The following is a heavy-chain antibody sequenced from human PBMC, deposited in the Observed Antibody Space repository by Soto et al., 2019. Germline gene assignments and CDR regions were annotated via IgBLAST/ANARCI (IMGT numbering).Heavy chain of an antibody. V-gene: IGHV3-74*01. CDR3: ARDNWNSY. D-gene: IGHD1-7*01. CDR2: INPDGSST. Sequence: EVQLAESGGGLVQPGGSLRLSCAATGFTFRNYWMHWVRQVPGRGLVWVSRINPDGSSTNYADSVKGRFTMSRDNAKNMVYLEMNSLRAEDTAVYYCARDNWNSYWGQGILVTVSS. J-gene: IGHJ4*02. CDR1: GFTFRNYW.